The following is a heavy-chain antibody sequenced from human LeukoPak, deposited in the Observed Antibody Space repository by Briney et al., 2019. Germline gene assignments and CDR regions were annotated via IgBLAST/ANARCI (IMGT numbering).Heavy chain of an antibody. CDR2: ISYDGSNK. J-gene: IGHJ5*02. V-gene: IGHV3-30*03. D-gene: IGHD5-12*01. CDR3: AAMGSATIKENWFDP. CDR1: GFTFSSYG. Sequence: HSGGYLRLSCAASGFTFSSYGMHWVRQAPGKGLEWVAVISYDGSNKYYADSVKGRFTISRDNSKNTLYLQMNSLRAEDTAVYYCAAMGSATIKENWFDPWGQGTLVTVSS.